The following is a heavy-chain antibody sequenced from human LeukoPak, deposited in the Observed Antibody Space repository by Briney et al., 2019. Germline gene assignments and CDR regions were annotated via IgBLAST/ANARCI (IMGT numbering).Heavy chain of an antibody. D-gene: IGHD3-9*01. J-gene: IGHJ3*02. CDR2: IYPGDSDT. CDR1: GYSFTSYR. V-gene: IGHV5-51*01. Sequence: GESLKISCKGSGYSFTSYRIGWVRQMPGKGLEWMGIIYPGDSDTRYSPSFQGQVSISADKSISTAYLQWSSLKASDTAMYYCARRRRHYDILTGEYAGAFDIWGQGTMVTVSS. CDR3: ARRRRHYDILTGEYAGAFDI.